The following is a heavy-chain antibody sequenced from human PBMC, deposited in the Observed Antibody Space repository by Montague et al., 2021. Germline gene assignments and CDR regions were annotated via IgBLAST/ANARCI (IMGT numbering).Heavy chain of an antibody. J-gene: IGHJ6*03. CDR1: GDSISSKGNF. CDR2: LDYSGTT. Sequence: SETPSLTCSVSGDSISSKGNFWGWIRQPPGKGLEWIGVLDYSGTTYYSPSLRSRVTISVDTSKSQFSLKVTAVTAADTAVYYCARHRSRHHSMAFVASDHYFYMDVWGTGTTVAVSS. V-gene: IGHV4-39*01. CDR3: ARHRSRHHSMAFVASDHYFYMDV. D-gene: IGHD2/OR15-2a*01.